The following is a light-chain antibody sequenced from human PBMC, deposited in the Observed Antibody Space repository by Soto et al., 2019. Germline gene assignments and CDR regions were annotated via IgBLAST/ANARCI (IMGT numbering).Light chain of an antibody. CDR2: GAS. V-gene: IGKV3-20*01. J-gene: IGKJ5*01. CDR3: EQYSSSPIT. CDR1: QSVSSSF. Sequence: EIVLTQSPGTLSLSPGERATLSCRASQSVSSSFLAWYQQKPGQAPRLLIHGASSRATGIPDRFSGSGSGTDFTLTISRLEPEDFAVYYCEQYSSSPITVGQGTRLDIK.